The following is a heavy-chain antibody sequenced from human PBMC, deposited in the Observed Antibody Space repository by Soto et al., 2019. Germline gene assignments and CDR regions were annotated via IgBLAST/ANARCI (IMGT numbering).Heavy chain of an antibody. Sequence: GGSLRLSCAASGFTFSSYGMHWVRQAPRKGLEWVAVISYDGSNKYYADSVKGRFTISRDNSKNTLYLQMNSLRAEDTAVYYCAKDFPTPPVYCSSTSCQDYDAFDIWGQGTMVTVSS. D-gene: IGHD2-2*01. J-gene: IGHJ3*02. CDR2: ISYDGSNK. CDR3: AKDFPTPPVYCSSTSCQDYDAFDI. V-gene: IGHV3-30*18. CDR1: GFTFSSYG.